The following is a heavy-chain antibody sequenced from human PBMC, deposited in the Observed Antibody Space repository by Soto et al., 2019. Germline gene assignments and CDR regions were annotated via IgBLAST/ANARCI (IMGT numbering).Heavy chain of an antibody. Sequence: QVQLVQSGAEVKKPGSSVKVSCKASGGTFSSYAISWVRQAPGQGLEWMGGIIPIFGTANYAQKFQGRVTITADESTSTAYMELSSLRSEDTAVYYCARDPNQDYYGNYYYGMDVWGQGTTVTVSS. J-gene: IGHJ6*02. D-gene: IGHD3-22*01. CDR2: IIPIFGTA. CDR1: GGTFSSYA. CDR3: ARDPNQDYYGNYYYGMDV. V-gene: IGHV1-69*12.